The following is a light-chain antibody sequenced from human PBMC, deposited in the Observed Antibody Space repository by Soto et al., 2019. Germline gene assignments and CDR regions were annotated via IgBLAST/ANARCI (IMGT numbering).Light chain of an antibody. CDR1: SSDVGGYNY. J-gene: IGLJ3*02. Sequence: QSVLTQPASVSGSPGQSITISCTGTSSDVGGYNYVSWYQQHPGKAPKVMIYDVSNRPSGVSNRFSGSKSGNTASLTISGLQAEDEADYYCTSYSSSSTLVVFGGGTKVTVL. V-gene: IGLV2-14*01. CDR3: TSYSSSSTLVV. CDR2: DVS.